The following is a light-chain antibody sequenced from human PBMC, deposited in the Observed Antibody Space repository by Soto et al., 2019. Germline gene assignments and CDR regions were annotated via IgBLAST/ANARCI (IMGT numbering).Light chain of an antibody. CDR2: EVN. V-gene: IGLV2-18*01. CDR1: RSDIGSYNR. Sequence: QSALTRPPSVCGSPGHSVTISFTGIRSDIGSYNRVSWYQQPPGTAPKLTIYEVNNRPSGVPDRFSGSTSGNTASLTISGLQAEDEADYYCSLCTSISTYVFGTGTKVTVL. CDR3: SLCTSISTYV. J-gene: IGLJ1*01.